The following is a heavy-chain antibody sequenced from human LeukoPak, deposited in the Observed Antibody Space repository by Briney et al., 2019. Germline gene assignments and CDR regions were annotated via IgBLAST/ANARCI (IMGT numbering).Heavy chain of an antibody. Sequence: SETLSLTCAVYGGSFSGYYWSWIRQPPGKGLEWIGEINHSGSTNYNPSLKSRVTISVDTSKNQFSLKLSSVAAADTAVYYCARGRWLHPFDYWGQGTLVTVSS. D-gene: IGHD6-19*01. CDR3: ARGRWLHPFDY. CDR1: GGSFSGYY. CDR2: INHSGST. J-gene: IGHJ4*02. V-gene: IGHV4-34*01.